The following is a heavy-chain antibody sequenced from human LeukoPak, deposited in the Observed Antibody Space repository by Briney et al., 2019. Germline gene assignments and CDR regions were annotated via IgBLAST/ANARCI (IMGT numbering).Heavy chain of an antibody. J-gene: IGHJ6*03. CDR2: IYSGGST. Sequence: GGSLRLSCAASGFTVSSNYMSWVRQAPQKGLEWVSIIYSGGSTYYAASVKGRFTISRDNSKNTLYLQMNSLRAEDTAVYYCARDRGGSTSPYYYKDVWGKGTTVTVSS. CDR1: GFTVSSNY. CDR3: ARDRGGSTSPYYYKDV. V-gene: IGHV3-53*01. D-gene: IGHD2-2*01.